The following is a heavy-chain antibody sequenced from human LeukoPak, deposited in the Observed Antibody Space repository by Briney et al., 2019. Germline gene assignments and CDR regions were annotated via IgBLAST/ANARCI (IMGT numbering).Heavy chain of an antibody. CDR3: ARAIAAAGLYYFDY. Sequence: PSETLSLTCTVSGSSISSYYWSWIRQPAGKGQEWIGRIYTSGSTNYNPSLKSRVTISVDKSKNQFSLKLSSVTAADTAAYYCARAIAAAGLYYFDYWGQGTLVTVSS. V-gene: IGHV4-4*07. D-gene: IGHD6-13*01. CDR1: GSSISSYY. CDR2: IYTSGST. J-gene: IGHJ4*02.